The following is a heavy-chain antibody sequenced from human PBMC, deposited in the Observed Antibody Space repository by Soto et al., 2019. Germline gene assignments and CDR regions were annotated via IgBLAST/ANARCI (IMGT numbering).Heavy chain of an antibody. J-gene: IGHJ5*02. D-gene: IGHD3-22*01. CDR2: IYDSGST. V-gene: IGHV4-31*03. CDR3: ARGGRFYYNNWFDP. Sequence: SETLSLTCSVSGGSISSGGYYWTWIRQHPGKGLEWIGCIYDSGSTYYNPSLKSRVAISVDTSKNQFSLKLSSVTAADTAVYYCARGGRFYYNNWFDPWGQGTLVTVSS. CDR1: GGSISSGGYY.